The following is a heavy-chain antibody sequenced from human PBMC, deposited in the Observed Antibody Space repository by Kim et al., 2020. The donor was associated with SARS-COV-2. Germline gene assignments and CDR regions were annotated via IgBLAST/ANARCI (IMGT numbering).Heavy chain of an antibody. D-gene: IGHD6-6*01. Sequence: GGSLRLSCAASGFTVSSNYMSWVRQAPGKGLEWVSVIYSGGSTYYADSVKGRFTISRDNSKNTLYLQMNSLRAEDTAVYYCARDTYTEPSIAARPFSGDYYGMDVWGQGTTVTVSS. CDR2: IYSGGST. CDR3: ARDTYTEPSIAARPFSGDYYGMDV. V-gene: IGHV3-53*01. CDR1: GFTVSSNY. J-gene: IGHJ6*02.